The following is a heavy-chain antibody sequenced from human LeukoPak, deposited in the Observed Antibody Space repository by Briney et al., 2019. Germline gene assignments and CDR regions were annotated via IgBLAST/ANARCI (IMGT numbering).Heavy chain of an antibody. Sequence: GGSLRLSCAASGFTFSRYNMNWVRQAPGKGLEWVSSITSSSIYIYYADSMKGRFTISRDNAKNSLYLQMNSLRTEDTAVYYCASLIRDYYYDSGSYPVYYYYMDLWGKGTTVTISS. CDR1: GFTFSRYN. J-gene: IGHJ6*03. V-gene: IGHV3-21*01. CDR2: ITSSSIYI. D-gene: IGHD3-10*01. CDR3: ASLIRDYYYDSGSYPVYYYYMDL.